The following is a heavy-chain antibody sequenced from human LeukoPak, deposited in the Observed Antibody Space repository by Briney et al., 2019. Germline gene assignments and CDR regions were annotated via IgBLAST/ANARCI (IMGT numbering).Heavy chain of an antibody. CDR1: GFTFSSYA. Sequence: GGSLRLSCAASGFTFSSYAMSWVRQAPGKGLEWVSAISGSGGSTYYADSVKGRFTISRDNSKNTLYLQMNSLRAEDTAVYYCAKDWADILTGDEAYYFGYWGQGTPVTVSS. D-gene: IGHD3-9*01. CDR3: AKDWADILTGDEAYYFGY. V-gene: IGHV3-23*01. CDR2: ISGSGGST. J-gene: IGHJ4*02.